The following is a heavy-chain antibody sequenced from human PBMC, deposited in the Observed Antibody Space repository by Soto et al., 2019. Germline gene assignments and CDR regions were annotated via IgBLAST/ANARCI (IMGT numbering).Heavy chain of an antibody. CDR3: ARDRYYYESTDHFSADAFDI. D-gene: IGHD3-22*01. CDR2: ISNDGSST. CDR1: GFTSSSYW. V-gene: IGHV3-74*01. J-gene: IGHJ3*02. Sequence: EVQLVESGGGLVQPGGSLRLSCAASGFTSSSYWMHWVRQAPGKGLVWVSRISNDGSSTNYADSVKGRFTISRDNAKNTVYMQMNSLRAEDTAVYYCARDRYYYESTDHFSADAFDIWGQGTMVTVSS.